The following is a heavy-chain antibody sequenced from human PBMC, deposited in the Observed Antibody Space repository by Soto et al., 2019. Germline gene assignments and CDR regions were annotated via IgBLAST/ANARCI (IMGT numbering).Heavy chain of an antibody. CDR2: IKSKTDGGTT. CDR1: GFTFSNAW. J-gene: IGHJ6*02. Sequence: EVQLVESGGGLVKPGGSLRLSCAASGFTFSNAWMSWVRQAPGKGLEWVGRIKSKTDGGTTDYAAPVKGRSTISRDDSKNTLYLQMNSLKTEDTAVYYCTTEWGEAEIRGYNDYYYYYGMDVWGQGTTVTVSS. V-gene: IGHV3-15*01. D-gene: IGHD5-18*01. CDR3: TTEWGEAEIRGYNDYYYYYGMDV.